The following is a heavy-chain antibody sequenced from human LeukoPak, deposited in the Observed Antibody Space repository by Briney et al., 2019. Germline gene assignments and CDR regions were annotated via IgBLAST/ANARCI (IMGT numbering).Heavy chain of an antibody. CDR3: ARVGHIGYDEAFDI. V-gene: IGHV3-48*03. CDR2: ISSSGSTT. CDR1: GFTFKNYE. J-gene: IGHJ3*02. D-gene: IGHD5-12*01. Sequence: GGSLRLSCAASGFTFKNYELNWVRQAPGKGLEWLSYISSSGSTTSYADYVKGRFTISRDNAKNSLYLQVSSLRAGDTAVYYCARVGHIGYDEAFDIWGQGTMVTVS.